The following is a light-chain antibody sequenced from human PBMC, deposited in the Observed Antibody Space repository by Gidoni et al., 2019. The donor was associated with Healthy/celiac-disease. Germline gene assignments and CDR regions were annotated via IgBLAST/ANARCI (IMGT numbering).Light chain of an antibody. V-gene: IGKV1-5*03. CDR2: EAP. Sequence: DIQMTQSPSTLSASVGDRVTITCPASQSISSWLAWYQQKPGKAPKLLNYEAPSLESGVPSRFSGSGTGTEFTLTISSLQTDDFATYYCQQMWTFGQGTKVEIK. CDR3: QQMWT. CDR1: QSISSW. J-gene: IGKJ1*01.